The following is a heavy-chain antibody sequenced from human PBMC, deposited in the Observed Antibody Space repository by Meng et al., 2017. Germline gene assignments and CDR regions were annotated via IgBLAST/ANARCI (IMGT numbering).Heavy chain of an antibody. CDR3: ARDTVEAYCGGDCCPLGY. V-gene: IGHV4-34*01. J-gene: IGHJ4*02. CDR2: INHSGST. CDR1: GGSFSGYY. D-gene: IGHD2-21*02. Sequence: QVQLQPGGAGLLKPSENLSLPCAVYGGSFSGYYWSWIRQPPGKGLEWIGEINHSGSTNYNPSLKSRVTISVDTSKNQFSLKLSSVTAADTAVYYCARDTVEAYCGGDCCPLGYWGQGTLVTVSS.